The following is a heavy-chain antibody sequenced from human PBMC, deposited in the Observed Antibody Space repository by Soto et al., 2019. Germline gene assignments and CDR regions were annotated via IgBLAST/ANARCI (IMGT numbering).Heavy chain of an antibody. CDR2: IRSKAYGGTT. D-gene: IGHD5-12*01. CDR3: TREYSKAYSGYDLGYYGMDV. J-gene: IGHJ6*02. Sequence: QTGGSLRLSCTTSGFTFSDYAMSWVRQAPGKGLEWVGFIRSKAYGGTTEDAASVKGRFTISRDDSKSIAYLQMNSLKTEDTAVYYCTREYSKAYSGYDLGYYGMDVWGQGTTVTVSS. CDR1: GFTFSDYA. V-gene: IGHV3-49*04.